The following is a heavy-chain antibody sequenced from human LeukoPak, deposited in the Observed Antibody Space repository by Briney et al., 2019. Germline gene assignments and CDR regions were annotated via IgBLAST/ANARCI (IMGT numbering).Heavy chain of an antibody. CDR3: ARHAVQYYFDY. Sequence: SETLSLTCTVSGDSISSYYWSWIRQPAGKGLEWIGRIHPSGSTNYNPSLKSRVTISVDTSKNQFSLKLSSVTAADTAVYYCARHAVQYYFDYWGQGTLVTVSS. J-gene: IGHJ4*02. D-gene: IGHD1-1*01. V-gene: IGHV4-4*07. CDR1: GDSISSYY. CDR2: IHPSGST.